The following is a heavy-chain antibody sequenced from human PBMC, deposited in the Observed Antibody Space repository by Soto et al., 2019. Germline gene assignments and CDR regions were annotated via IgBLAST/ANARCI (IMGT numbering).Heavy chain of an antibody. Sequence: SETLSLTCAVYVGSFSGYYWSWIRQPPGKGLEWIGEINHSGSTNYNPSLKSRVTISVDTSKNQFSLKLSSVTAADTAVYYCAREGYYWGQGTLVTVSS. J-gene: IGHJ4*02. CDR1: VGSFSGYY. CDR2: INHSGST. CDR3: AREGYY. V-gene: IGHV4-34*01.